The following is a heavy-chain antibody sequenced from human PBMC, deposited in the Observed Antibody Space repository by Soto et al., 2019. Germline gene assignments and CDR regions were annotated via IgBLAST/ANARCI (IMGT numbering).Heavy chain of an antibody. J-gene: IGHJ2*01. CDR2: IYWDDST. D-gene: IGHD6-19*01. Sequence: QITLKESGPTVVKPTQTLTLTCTFSGFSVSTTGVGVAWIRQPPGKALEWLELIYWDDSTPYSPPLRSRLTITSETSKNKVVLTMTNVDPADAATYFCGHAPSVAGRDWYFDVWGRGTLVTVSS. CDR3: GHAPSVAGRDWYFDV. V-gene: IGHV2-5*02. CDR1: GFSVSTTGVG.